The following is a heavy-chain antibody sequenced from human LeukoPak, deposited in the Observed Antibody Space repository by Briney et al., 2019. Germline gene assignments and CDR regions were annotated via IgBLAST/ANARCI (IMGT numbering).Heavy chain of an antibody. D-gene: IGHD6-13*01. CDR3: ARERLQQLVPYNWFDP. CDR1: GFTFSSYW. V-gene: IGHV3-7*01. Sequence: PGGSLRLSCVASGFTFSSYWMGWVRQAPGKGLEWVANIQQDGSEIFYVDSVRGRFTISRDNAKNSLYLQMNTLRAEDTAVYYCARERLQQLVPYNWFDPWGQGTLVTVSS. CDR2: IQQDGSEI. J-gene: IGHJ5*02.